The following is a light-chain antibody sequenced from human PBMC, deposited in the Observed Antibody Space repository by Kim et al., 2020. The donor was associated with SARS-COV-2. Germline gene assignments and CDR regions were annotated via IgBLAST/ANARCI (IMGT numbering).Light chain of an antibody. CDR1: SGSIASNS. J-gene: IGLJ3*02. Sequence: GKTVTISCSRSSGSIASNSVQWYQQRPGSSPTIVIYEDNRRPSGVPDRFSASIDSSSNSASLPISGLKPEDEADYYCQSHDGSPWVFGGGTQLTVL. V-gene: IGLV6-57*01. CDR2: EDN. CDR3: QSHDGSPWV.